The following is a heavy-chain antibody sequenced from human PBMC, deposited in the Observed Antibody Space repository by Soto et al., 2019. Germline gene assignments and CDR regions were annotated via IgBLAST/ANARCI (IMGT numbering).Heavy chain of an antibody. CDR3: ARAGGYSGYDSDGMDV. Sequence: QVQLQESGPGLVKPSGTLSLTCAVSGGSISSSNWWSWVRQPPGKGLEWIGEIYHSGSTNYNPSLTRRVTVSVDKSKTQCSRKLSSVTAAVTAVYYCARAGGYSGYDSDGMDVWGQGTTVTVSS. D-gene: IGHD1-26*01. J-gene: IGHJ6*02. CDR2: IYHSGST. CDR1: GGSISSSNW. V-gene: IGHV4-4*02.